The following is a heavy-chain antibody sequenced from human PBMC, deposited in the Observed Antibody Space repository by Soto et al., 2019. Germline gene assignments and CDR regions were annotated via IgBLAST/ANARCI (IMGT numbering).Heavy chain of an antibody. D-gene: IGHD3-16*01. Sequence: SETLSLTCTVPGDSISGYSWSCIRQPPGKGLEWIGYIFYRGSTNYNPSLKSRVTISVDTSKNQFSLKLSSVTAADTAVYYCSFLVEGYSRGLFDYWGQGSLVIVSS. J-gene: IGHJ4*01. CDR2: IFYRGST. V-gene: IGHV4-59*01. CDR1: GDSISGYS. CDR3: SFLVEGYSRGLFDY.